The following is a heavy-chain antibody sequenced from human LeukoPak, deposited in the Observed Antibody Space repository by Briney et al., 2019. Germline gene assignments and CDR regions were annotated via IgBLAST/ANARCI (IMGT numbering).Heavy chain of an antibody. Sequence: GRSLRLSCAASGFTFNIYAIHWVRQAPGKGLEWVAVISYDGGNRYYADSVKGRFTISRDNSKNTLYLQMNSLRAEDTAVYYCARDRSEYYYYAMDVWGQGTTVTVSS. CDR3: ARDRSEYYYYAMDV. CDR2: ISYDGGNR. V-gene: IGHV3-30-3*01. D-gene: IGHD2/OR15-2a*01. CDR1: GFTFNIYA. J-gene: IGHJ6*02.